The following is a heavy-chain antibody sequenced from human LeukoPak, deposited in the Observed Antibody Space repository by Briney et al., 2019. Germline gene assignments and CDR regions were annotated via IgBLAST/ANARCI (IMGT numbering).Heavy chain of an antibody. J-gene: IGHJ4*02. CDR3: ARIITGTPYY. Sequence: SETLSLTCTVSGGSISSYYWSWIRQPPGKGLEWIGYIYYSGSTYYNPSLKSRVTISVDTSKNQFSLKLSSVTAADTAVYYCARIITGTPYYWGQGTLVTVSS. CDR1: GGSISSYY. D-gene: IGHD1-20*01. CDR2: IYYSGST. V-gene: IGHV4-59*08.